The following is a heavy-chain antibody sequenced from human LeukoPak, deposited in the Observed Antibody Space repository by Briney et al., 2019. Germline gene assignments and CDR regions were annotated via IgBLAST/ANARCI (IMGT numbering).Heavy chain of an antibody. V-gene: IGHV3-74*01. CDR3: ARASKDSSGYYFDY. J-gene: IGHJ4*02. D-gene: IGHD3-22*01. CDR2: INSDGSST. CDR1: GFTFSNYN. Sequence: PGGSLRLSCAASGFTFSNYNMNWVRQAPGKWLVWVSRINSDGSSTSYADSVKGRFTISRDNAKNTLYLQMNSLRAEDTAVYYCARASKDSSGYYFDYWGQGTLVTVSS.